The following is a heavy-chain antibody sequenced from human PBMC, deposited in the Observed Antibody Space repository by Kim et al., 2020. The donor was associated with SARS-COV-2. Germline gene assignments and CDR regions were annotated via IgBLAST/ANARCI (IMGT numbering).Heavy chain of an antibody. Sequence: GSLRLSCAASGFTFSSYSMNWVRQAPGKGLEWVSSISSSSSYIYYADSVKGRFTISRDNAKNSLYLQMNSLRAEDTAVYYCASLYSSGWYGGGYFDYWGQGTLVTVSS. CDR1: GFTFSSYS. CDR2: ISSSSSYI. V-gene: IGHV3-21*01. J-gene: IGHJ4*02. D-gene: IGHD6-19*01. CDR3: ASLYSSGWYGGGYFDY.